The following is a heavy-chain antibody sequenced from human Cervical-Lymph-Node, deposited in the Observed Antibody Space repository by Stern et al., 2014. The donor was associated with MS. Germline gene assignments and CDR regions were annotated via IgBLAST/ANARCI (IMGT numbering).Heavy chain of an antibody. Sequence: EVQLEESGGGLVQPGGSLRLSCAASGFAFSTCTMNWVRQAPGKGLEWVSYISSSSSSISYAYSVKGRFTISRDNAKNSLYLQMTSLKDEDTAVYYCASRGNIYGWVYWGQGTLVTVSS. D-gene: IGHD5-18*01. CDR3: ASRGNIYGWVY. J-gene: IGHJ4*02. CDR2: ISSSSSSI. V-gene: IGHV3-48*02. CDR1: GFAFSTCT.